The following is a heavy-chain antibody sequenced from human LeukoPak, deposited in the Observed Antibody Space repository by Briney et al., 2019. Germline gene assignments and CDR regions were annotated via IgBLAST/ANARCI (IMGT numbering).Heavy chain of an antibody. J-gene: IGHJ5*02. CDR3: ARTGDYSRSTGGWFDP. CDR1: GGSISSHY. D-gene: IGHD4-11*01. V-gene: IGHV4-59*11. Sequence: PSETLSLTCTVSGGSISSHYWSWVRQAPGKGLEWIGYIFYRGSTNYSPSLKSRVTISIATSKNQFSLRLNSVTAADTAVYFCARTGDYSRSTGGWFDPWGQGTLVTVSS. CDR2: IFYRGST.